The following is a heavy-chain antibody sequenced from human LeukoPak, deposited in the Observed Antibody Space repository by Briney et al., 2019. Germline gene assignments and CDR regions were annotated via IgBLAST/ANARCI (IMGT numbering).Heavy chain of an antibody. CDR2: IYTSGST. D-gene: IGHD1-26*01. CDR3: AREPELLGYYFDY. CDR1: GGSISSGSYY. J-gene: IGHJ4*02. V-gene: IGHV4-61*02. Sequence: PSETLSLTCTVSGGSISSGSYYWSWIRQPAGKGLEWIERIYTSGSTNYNPSLKSRVTISVDTSKNQFSLKLSSVTAADTAVYYCAREPELLGYYFDYWGQGTLVTVSS.